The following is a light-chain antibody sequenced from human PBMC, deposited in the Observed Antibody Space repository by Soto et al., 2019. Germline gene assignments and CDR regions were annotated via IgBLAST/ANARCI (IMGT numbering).Light chain of an antibody. V-gene: IGKV1-12*01. J-gene: IGKJ4*01. Sequence: DIQMTQFPSFVSASIGDRVTITCRASQGIGSWLAWYQQVPGRAPRLLIFPASPFQSGVSSRFRGSGSGTDFTLTITSLQPEDFATYFCLQANNFPVTFGEGTKVEMK. CDR3: LQANNFPVT. CDR1: QGIGSW. CDR2: PAS.